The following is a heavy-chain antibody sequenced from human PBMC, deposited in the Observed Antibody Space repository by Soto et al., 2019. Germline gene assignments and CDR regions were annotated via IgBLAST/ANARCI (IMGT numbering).Heavy chain of an antibody. Sequence: GASVKVSCKASGYTFTSYGISWVRQAPGQGLEWMGWISAYNGNTNYAQKLQGRVTMTTDTSTSTAYMELRSLRSDDTAVYYCATRIYDSSGYFEYYFDYWGQGTLVTVSS. CDR3: ATRIYDSSGYFEYYFDY. CDR1: GYTFTSYG. D-gene: IGHD3-22*01. J-gene: IGHJ4*02. CDR2: ISAYNGNT. V-gene: IGHV1-18*04.